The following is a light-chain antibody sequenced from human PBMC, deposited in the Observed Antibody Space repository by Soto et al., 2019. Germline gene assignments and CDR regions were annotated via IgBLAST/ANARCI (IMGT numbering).Light chain of an antibody. CDR3: SSYSISTAYL. CDR2: EVS. Sequence: QSVLTQLASVSGSLGQSITISCPGTSSDVGGYDYVSWYQLHPGKAPKLMVFEVSNRPSGVSYRFSGSRSGNTASLTISGLQAEDEADYFCSSYSISTAYLFGTGTKVTVL. J-gene: IGLJ1*01. CDR1: SSDVGGYDY. V-gene: IGLV2-14*01.